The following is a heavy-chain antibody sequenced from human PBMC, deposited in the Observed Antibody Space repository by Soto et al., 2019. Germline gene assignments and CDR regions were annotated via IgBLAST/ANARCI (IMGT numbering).Heavy chain of an antibody. CDR1: GFTFSNAW. V-gene: IGHV3-15*01. J-gene: IGHJ4*02. D-gene: IGHD5-18*01. Sequence: GGSLRLSCAASGFTFSNAWMSWVRQAPGKGLEWVGRIKSKTDGGTTDYAAPVKGRFTISRDDSKNTLYLQMNSLKTEDTAVYYCTTDVTAMVTSPEPYYLDYWGQGTLVTVSS. CDR3: TTDVTAMVTSPEPYYLDY. CDR2: IKSKTDGGTT.